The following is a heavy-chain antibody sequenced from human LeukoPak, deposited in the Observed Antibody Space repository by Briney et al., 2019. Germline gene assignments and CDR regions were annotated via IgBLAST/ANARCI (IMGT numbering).Heavy chain of an antibody. D-gene: IGHD4-17*01. CDR2: FDPEDGET. CDR3: AATYGDYEDWFDP. CDR1: GYTLTELS. V-gene: IGHV1-24*01. Sequence: GASVRVSCKVSGYTLTELSMHWVRQAPGKGLEWMGGFDPEDGETIYAQKFQGRVTMTEDTSTDTAYMELSSLRSEDTAVYYCAATYGDYEDWFDPWGQGTLVTVSS. J-gene: IGHJ5*02.